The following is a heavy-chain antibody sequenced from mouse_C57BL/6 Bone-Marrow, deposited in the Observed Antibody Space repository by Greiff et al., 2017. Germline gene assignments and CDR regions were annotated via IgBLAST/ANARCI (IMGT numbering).Heavy chain of an antibody. J-gene: IGHJ1*03. V-gene: IGHV1-15*01. CDR2: IDPETGGT. Sequence: QVQLQQSGAELVRPGASVTLSCKASGYTFTDYEMHWVKQTPVHGLEWIGAIDPETGGTAYNQKFKGKAILTADKSSSTAYMELRSLTSEDSAVYYCTRGGYWYCDVWGTGTTVTVSS. CDR1: GYTFTDYE. CDR3: TRGGYWYCDV.